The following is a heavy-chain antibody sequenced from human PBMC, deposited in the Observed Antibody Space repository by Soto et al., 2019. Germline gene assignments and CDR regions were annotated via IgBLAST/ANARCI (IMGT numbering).Heavy chain of an antibody. Sequence: LRLSCAASGFSFGSYALSWVRQAPGKGLEWVSTISGSDGKTFYADSVMGRFSISRDTSQSTLYLQMNSLRADDTAMYYCARWSYLDYWGQGTRVTVSS. CDR2: ISGSDGKT. D-gene: IGHD3-3*01. CDR3: ARWSYLDY. CDR1: GFSFGSYA. J-gene: IGHJ4*02. V-gene: IGHV3-23*01.